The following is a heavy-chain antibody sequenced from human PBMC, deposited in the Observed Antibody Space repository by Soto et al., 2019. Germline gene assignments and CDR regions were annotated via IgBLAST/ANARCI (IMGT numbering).Heavy chain of an antibody. Sequence: GESLKISCKGSGYSFTTYWNGWVRQMPGKGLEWMGIINTRDSDTRYSPSFQGQVTISADKSINTAYLQWSSLKASDTAMYYCARPGSSSSDYWGQGTLVTVSS. CDR3: ARPGSSSSDY. D-gene: IGHD6-6*01. CDR2: INTRDSDT. CDR1: GYSFTTYW. V-gene: IGHV5-51*01. J-gene: IGHJ4*02.